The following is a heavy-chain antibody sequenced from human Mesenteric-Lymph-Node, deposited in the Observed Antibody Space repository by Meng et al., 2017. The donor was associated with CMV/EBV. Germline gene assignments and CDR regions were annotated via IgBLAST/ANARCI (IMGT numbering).Heavy chain of an antibody. CDR1: GFTFSSYA. D-gene: IGHD2-2*01. CDR2: ISGSGGST. J-gene: IGHJ4*02. Sequence: GESLKISCAASGFTFSSYAISWVRQAPGKGLEWVSAISGSGGSTYYADSVKGRFTISRDNSKNTLYLQMNSLRAEDTAVYYCAKMLDQSHYFDYWGQGTLVTVSS. CDR3: AKMLDQSHYFDY. V-gene: IGHV3-23*01.